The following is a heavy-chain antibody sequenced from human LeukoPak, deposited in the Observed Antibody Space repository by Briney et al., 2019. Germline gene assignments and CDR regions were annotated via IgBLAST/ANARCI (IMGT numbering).Heavy chain of an antibody. CDR1: GDSISTYY. V-gene: IGHV4-59*01. Sequence: SETLSLTCTVSGDSISTYYWSWIRQPPGKGLEWIGYIYHSGSTNYNPSLKRRVSISVDTSKNQFSLKLSSVTAADTAVYYCARERYSNYNWFDPWGQGTLVTVSS. CDR3: ARERYSNYNWFDP. CDR2: IYHSGST. D-gene: IGHD4-11*01. J-gene: IGHJ5*02.